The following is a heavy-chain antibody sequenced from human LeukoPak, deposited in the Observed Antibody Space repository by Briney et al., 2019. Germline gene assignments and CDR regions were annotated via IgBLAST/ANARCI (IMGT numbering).Heavy chain of an antibody. Sequence: ASVKVSCKASGYTFTGYYMHWVRQAPGQGLEWMGWINPNSGGTNYAQKFQGRVTMTRNTSISTAYMELSSLRSEDTAVYYCARRQRGFTIFGVGPGYYYMDVWGKGTTVTVSS. V-gene: IGHV1-2*02. J-gene: IGHJ6*03. CDR3: ARRQRGFTIFGVGPGYYYMDV. CDR2: INPNSGGT. D-gene: IGHD3-3*01. CDR1: GYTFTGYY.